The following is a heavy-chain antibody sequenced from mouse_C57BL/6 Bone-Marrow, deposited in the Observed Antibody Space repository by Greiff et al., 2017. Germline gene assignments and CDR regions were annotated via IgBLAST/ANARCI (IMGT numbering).Heavy chain of an antibody. CDR2: IRNKANNHAT. CDR3: TRPGSIYYGYAWFAY. V-gene: IGHV6-6*01. CDR1: GFTFSDAW. J-gene: IGHJ3*01. D-gene: IGHD2-2*01. Sequence: EVHLVESGGGLVQPGGSMKLSCAASGFTFSDAWMDWVRQSPEKGLEWVAEIRNKANNHATYYAESVKGRFTISRDDSKSSVYLQMNSLRAEDTGIYYCTRPGSIYYGYAWFAYWGQGTLVTVSA.